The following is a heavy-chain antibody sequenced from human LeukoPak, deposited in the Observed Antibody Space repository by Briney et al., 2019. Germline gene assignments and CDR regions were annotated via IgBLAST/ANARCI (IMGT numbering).Heavy chain of an antibody. Sequence: SETLSLTCVVSGASVSTSRWNWIRHLPGQGLEWIGCLSYTGKTDYNPSLTSRVTISLDTSKNQVSLKLGSVTAADTAVYYCSEGYFEPFDHWGQGTLVTVSS. CDR3: SEGYFEPFDH. D-gene: IGHD2/OR15-2a*01. CDR2: LSYTGKT. V-gene: IGHV4-59*02. J-gene: IGHJ4*02. CDR1: GASVSTSR.